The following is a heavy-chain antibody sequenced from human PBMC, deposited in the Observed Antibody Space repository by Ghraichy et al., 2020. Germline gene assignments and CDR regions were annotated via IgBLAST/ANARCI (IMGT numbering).Heavy chain of an antibody. J-gene: IGHJ4*02. CDR3: ARGSPADY. Sequence: SQTLSLTCTVSGGSISSYYWSWIRQPPGKGLEWIGYIYYSGSTNYNPSLKSRVTISVDTSKNQFSLKLSSVTAADTAVYYCARGSPADYWGQGTLVTVSS. CDR1: GGSISSYY. CDR2: IYYSGST. V-gene: IGHV4-59*01.